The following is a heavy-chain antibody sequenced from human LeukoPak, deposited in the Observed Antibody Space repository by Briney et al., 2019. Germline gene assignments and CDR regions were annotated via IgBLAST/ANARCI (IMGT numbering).Heavy chain of an antibody. CDR3: ARGRRKWEQSFGY. V-gene: IGHV1-8*01. CDR1: GYTFTSYD. Sequence: ASVKVSCKASGYTFTSYDINWVRQATGQGLEWMGWMSPNSGNTGYAQKFQGRVTMTRNTSISTAYMELSSLRSEDTAVYYCARGRRKWEQSFGYWGQGTLVTFSS. CDR2: MSPNSGNT. D-gene: IGHD1-26*01. J-gene: IGHJ4*02.